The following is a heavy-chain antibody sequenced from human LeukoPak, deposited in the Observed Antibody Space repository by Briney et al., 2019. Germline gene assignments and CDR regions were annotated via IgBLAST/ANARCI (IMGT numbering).Heavy chain of an antibody. CDR1: GYTFTSYY. V-gene: IGHV1-46*01. CDR2: INPSGSST. J-gene: IGHJ6*03. D-gene: IGHD3-10*01. CDR3: ARELWFGELDYYMDV. Sequence: ASVKVSCKASGYTFTSYYMHWVRQAPGQGLEWMGLINPSGSSTGYAQKFQGRLSLTRDMSTSTDYMELSSLRSEDTAVYYCARELWFGELDYYMDVWGKGTTVTISS.